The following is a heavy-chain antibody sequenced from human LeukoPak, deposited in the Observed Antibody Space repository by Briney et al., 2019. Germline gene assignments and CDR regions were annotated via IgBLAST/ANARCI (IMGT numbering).Heavy chain of an antibody. CDR2: TYYRSKWYN. J-gene: IGHJ6*02. CDR1: GDSVSSNSAA. CDR3: ARDLSSGWYISGYYYYGMDV. Sequence: SQTLSLTCAISGDSVSSNSAAWNWIRQSPSRGLEWLGRTYYRSKWYNDYAVSVKSRITINPDTSKNQFSLQLNSVTPEDTAVYYCARDLSSGWYISGYYYYGMDVWGQGTTVTVSS. D-gene: IGHD6-19*01. V-gene: IGHV6-1*01.